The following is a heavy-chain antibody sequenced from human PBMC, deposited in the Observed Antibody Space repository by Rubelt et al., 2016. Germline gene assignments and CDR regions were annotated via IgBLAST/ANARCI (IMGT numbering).Heavy chain of an antibody. J-gene: IGHJ4*02. D-gene: IGHD4-17*01. V-gene: IGHV1-8*01. CDR3: ARIRQGTVTTGDY. CDR2: MNPNSGNT. Sequence: KASGYTFTSYDINWVRQATGQGLEWMGWMNPNSGNTGYAQKFQGRVTMTRNTSISTAYMELSSLRSEDTAVYYCARIRQGTVTTGDYWGQGTLVTVSS. CDR1: GYTFTSYD.